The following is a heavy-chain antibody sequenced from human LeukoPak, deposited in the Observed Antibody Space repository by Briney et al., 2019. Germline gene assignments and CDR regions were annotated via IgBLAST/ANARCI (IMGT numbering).Heavy chain of an antibody. D-gene: IGHD2-2*01. CDR3: AKDRALIVVVPDAFDI. CDR1: GFTFSSYA. V-gene: IGHV3-23*01. J-gene: IGHJ3*02. CDR2: ISGSGGST. Sequence: GGSLRLSCAASGFTFSSYAMSWVRQAPGKGLEWVSAISGSGGSTYYADSVEGRFTIPRDNSKNTLYLQMNSLRAEDTAVYYCAKDRALIVVVPDAFDIWGQGTMVTVSS.